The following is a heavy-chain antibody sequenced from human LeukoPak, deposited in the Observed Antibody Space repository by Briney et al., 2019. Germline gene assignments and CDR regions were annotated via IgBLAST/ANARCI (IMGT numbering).Heavy chain of an antibody. D-gene: IGHD1-26*01. CDR2: FDPEDGET. CDR3: ATLNVGGQPVDY. CDR1: GYTLTELS. Sequence: ASVKVSCKVSGYTLTELSMHWVRQAPGEGLEWMGGFDPEDGETIYAQKFQGRVTMTEDTSTDTAYMELSSLRSEDTAVYYCATLNVGGQPVDYWGQGTLVTVSS. J-gene: IGHJ4*02. V-gene: IGHV1-24*01.